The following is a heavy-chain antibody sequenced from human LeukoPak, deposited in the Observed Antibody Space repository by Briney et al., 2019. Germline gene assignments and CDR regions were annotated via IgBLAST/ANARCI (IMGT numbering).Heavy chain of an antibody. V-gene: IGHV3-7*01. Sequence: GGSLRLSCAASGFTFNTYWMIWVRQAPGKGLEWVANIDQGGSTKYYVDSLKGGFTISRDNAKNSLYLQMNSLRAEDTAVYYCVRDKGGRSGAIYYDAFDVWGQGTMVTVSS. CDR3: VRDKGGRSGAIYYDAFDV. J-gene: IGHJ3*01. CDR2: IDQGGSTK. CDR1: GFTFNTYW. D-gene: IGHD1-26*01.